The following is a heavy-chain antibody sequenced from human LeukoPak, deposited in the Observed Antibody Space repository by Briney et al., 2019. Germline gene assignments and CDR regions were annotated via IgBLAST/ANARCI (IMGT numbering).Heavy chain of an antibody. Sequence: SETLSLTCAVSGGSISSSNWRSWVRQPPGKGLEWVGEIYHSGSTNYNPSLKSRVTISVDKSKNQFSLKLSSVTAADTAVYYCARRSGFGGSYPEYFQHWGQGTLVTVSS. J-gene: IGHJ1*01. V-gene: IGHV4-4*02. CDR2: IYHSGST. D-gene: IGHD3-10*01. CDR1: GGSISSSNW. CDR3: ARRSGFGGSYPEYFQH.